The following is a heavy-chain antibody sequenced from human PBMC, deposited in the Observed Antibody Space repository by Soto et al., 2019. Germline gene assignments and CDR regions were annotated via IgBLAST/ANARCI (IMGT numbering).Heavy chain of an antibody. Sequence: QVQLQESGPGLVKPSETLSLTCTVSGGSISSYCWSWIRQPPGKGLEWIGYIYYSGSTNYNPSLKSRVTISVDTSKNQFSLKLSSVTAADTAVYYCARQVGMDVWGQGTTVTVSS. V-gene: IGHV4-59*08. CDR3: ARQVGMDV. CDR1: GGSISSYC. J-gene: IGHJ6*02. CDR2: IYYSGST.